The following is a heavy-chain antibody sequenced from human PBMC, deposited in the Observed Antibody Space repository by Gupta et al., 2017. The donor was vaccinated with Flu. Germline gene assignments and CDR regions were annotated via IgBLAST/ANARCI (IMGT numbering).Heavy chain of an antibody. CDR2: IRGSGDNT. Sequence: EVQLLESGGGLEQRGVCLRLAWAAFGFTIGRYAMRWLLHGTGKGLEGVSDIRGSGDNTYYADSVKGRFTISRDNSKNTLYLQMNSLRAEDTAVYYCAKYEAYCVGDCYSGYFDYWGQGTLVTVSS. CDR3: AKYEAYCVGDCYSGYFDY. D-gene: IGHD2-21*02. V-gene: IGHV3-23*01. CDR1: GFTIGRYA. J-gene: IGHJ4*02.